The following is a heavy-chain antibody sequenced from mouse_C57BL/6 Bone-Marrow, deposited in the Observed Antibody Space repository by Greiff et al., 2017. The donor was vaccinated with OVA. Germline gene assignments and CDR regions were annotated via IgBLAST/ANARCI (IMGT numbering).Heavy chain of an antibody. D-gene: IGHD1-1*01. CDR3: HYYGSSYEAMDY. CDR1: GYTFTDYY. Sequence: VQLQQSGPVLVKPGASVKMSCKASGYTFTDYYMNWVKQSHGKSLEWIGVINPYNGGTSYNQKFKGKATLTVDKSSSTAYMELNSLTSEDSAVYYWHYYGSSYEAMDYWGQGTSVTVSS. V-gene: IGHV1-19*01. CDR2: INPYNGGT. J-gene: IGHJ4*01.